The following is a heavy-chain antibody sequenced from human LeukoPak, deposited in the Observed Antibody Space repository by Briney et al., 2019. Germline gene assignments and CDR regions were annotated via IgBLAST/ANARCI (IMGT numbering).Heavy chain of an antibody. D-gene: IGHD1-26*01. Sequence: GASVKVSCKASGYTFTDHYIHWVRQAPGQGLEWMGWINPNNGGTNFARKFQGGVTMTRDTSISTAFMELSSLTSDDTAVYYCARGRVGAHQLIAYWGQGSLVTVSS. J-gene: IGHJ4*02. CDR1: GYTFTDHY. CDR2: INPNNGGT. CDR3: ARGRVGAHQLIAY. V-gene: IGHV1-2*02.